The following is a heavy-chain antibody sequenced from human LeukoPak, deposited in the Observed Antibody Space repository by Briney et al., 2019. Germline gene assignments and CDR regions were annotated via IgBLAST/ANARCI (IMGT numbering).Heavy chain of an antibody. D-gene: IGHD5-24*01. Sequence: SETLSLTCTVSGGSISSSSYYWGWIRQPPGKGLEWIVSIYYSGSTYYNPSLKSRVTISVDTSKNQFSLKMSSVTAADTAVYYCARRPALDGYNYPFDYWGQGTLVTVSS. CDR1: GGSISSSSYY. J-gene: IGHJ4*02. V-gene: IGHV4-39*01. CDR2: IYYSGST. CDR3: ARRPALDGYNYPFDY.